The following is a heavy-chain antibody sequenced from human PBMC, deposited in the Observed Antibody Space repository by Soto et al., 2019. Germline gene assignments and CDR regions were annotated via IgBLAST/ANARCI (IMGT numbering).Heavy chain of an antibody. V-gene: IGHV3-9*01. Sequence: GGSLRLSCAASGFTFDDYAMHWVRQAPGKGLEWASGISWNSGSIGYADSVKGRFTISRDNAKNSLSLQMNSLRAEDTALYYCAKEKGFGGVRKGMDVWGQGTTVTVSS. CDR1: GFTFDDYA. D-gene: IGHD3-16*01. J-gene: IGHJ6*02. CDR3: AKEKGFGGVRKGMDV. CDR2: ISWNSGSI.